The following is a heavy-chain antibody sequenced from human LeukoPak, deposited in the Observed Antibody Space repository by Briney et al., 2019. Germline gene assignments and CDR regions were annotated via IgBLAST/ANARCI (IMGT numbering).Heavy chain of an antibody. CDR2: IIPIFGTA. Sequence: SVKVSCKASGGTFSSYAISWVRQAPGQGLEWMGGIIPIFGTANYAQKFQGRVTITTDESASTAYMELSSLRSEDTAVYYCAREKVGAPGFDYWGQGTLVTVSS. J-gene: IGHJ4*02. CDR1: GGTFSSYA. CDR3: AREKVGAPGFDY. D-gene: IGHD1-26*01. V-gene: IGHV1-69*05.